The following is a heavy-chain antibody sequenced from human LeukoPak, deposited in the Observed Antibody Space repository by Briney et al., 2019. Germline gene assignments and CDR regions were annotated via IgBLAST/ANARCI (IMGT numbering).Heavy chain of an antibody. V-gene: IGHV3-7*01. CDR2: IKPDGIDK. Sequence: PGGSLRLSCVGSGFTFRSHWVNWVRQSPGKGLEWVANIKPDGIDKYYVDSARGRFTVSRDNAKNSAFLQMNSLEAEDTAIYYCATISAQTFDIWGQGTLVSVSS. CDR1: GFTFRSHW. J-gene: IGHJ3*02. D-gene: IGHD5-24*01. CDR3: ATISAQTFDI.